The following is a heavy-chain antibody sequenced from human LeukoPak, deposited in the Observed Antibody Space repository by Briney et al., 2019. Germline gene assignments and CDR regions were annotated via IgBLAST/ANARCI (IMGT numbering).Heavy chain of an antibody. V-gene: IGHV1-24*01. CDR2: FDPEDGET. Sequence: ASVKVSCKVSGYTLTELSMHWVRQAPGKGLEWIGGFDPEDGETIYAQKFQGRVTMTEDTSTDTAYMELSSLRSEDTAVYYCVSGTMNPGYCSSTSCYYYYGMDVWGQGTTVTVSS. CDR3: VSGTMNPGYCSSTSCYYYYGMDV. CDR1: GYTLTELS. J-gene: IGHJ6*02. D-gene: IGHD2-2*01.